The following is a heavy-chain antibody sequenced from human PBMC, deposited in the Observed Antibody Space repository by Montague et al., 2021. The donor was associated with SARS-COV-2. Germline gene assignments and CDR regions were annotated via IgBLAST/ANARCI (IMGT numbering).Heavy chain of an antibody. CDR3: ARGRQWLVLGQVDY. CDR1: GFTFSSHP. Sequence: SLRLSCAASGFTFSSHPMPWVRQAPGNGLEWVAVISFDGSSKYCVDSMKGRLTISRDNSKNTLFLQMNSLRVEDTAVYYCARGRQWLVLGQVDYWGQGTLVTVSS. V-gene: IGHV3-30*04. D-gene: IGHD3-22*01. CDR2: ISFDGSSK. J-gene: IGHJ4*02.